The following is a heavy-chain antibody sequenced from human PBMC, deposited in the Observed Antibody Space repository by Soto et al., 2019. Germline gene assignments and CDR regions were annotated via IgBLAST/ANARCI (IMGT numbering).Heavy chain of an antibody. V-gene: IGHV1-69*13. J-gene: IGHJ5*02. D-gene: IGHD3-22*01. CDR3: ASGPDSSPFDP. Sequence: SVKVSCKASGCTFSSYAISWVRQAPGQGLEWMGGIIPIFGTANYAQKFQGRVTITADGSTSTAYMELSSLRSEDTAVYYCASGPDSSPFDPWGQGTLVTVSS. CDR1: GCTFSSYA. CDR2: IIPIFGTA.